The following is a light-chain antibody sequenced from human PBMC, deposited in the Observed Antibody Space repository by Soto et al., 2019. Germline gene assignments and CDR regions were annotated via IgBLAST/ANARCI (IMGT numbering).Light chain of an antibody. V-gene: IGLV1-44*01. J-gene: IGLJ2*01. Sequence: QSVLTQPPSASGTPGQRVTISCSGSSSNIGSNTVNWYQQLPGTAPKLLIYSNNHRPSGVPDRFSGSKSGTSASLAISGLQSEDEADYYCAAWDDSLNGVVCGGGTKLTVL. CDR3: AAWDDSLNGVV. CDR2: SNN. CDR1: SSNIGSNT.